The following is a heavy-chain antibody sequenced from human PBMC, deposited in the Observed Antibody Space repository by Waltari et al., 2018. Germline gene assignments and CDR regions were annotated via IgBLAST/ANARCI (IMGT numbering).Heavy chain of an antibody. V-gene: IGHV3-23*01. CDR2: ISGTTDGI. Sequence: EVQVLESGGGLVQPGGSLSLSCTAFDLRFGTYGMGWVRQAPGKGLEWVSTISGTTDGINYADSVKGRFTISRDNSKNTLYLQMNSLRVEDTAVYYCATGGAYCFADCHSIHWGQGTLVTVSS. CDR1: DLRFGTYG. J-gene: IGHJ4*02. D-gene: IGHD2-21*02. CDR3: ATGGAYCFADCHSIH.